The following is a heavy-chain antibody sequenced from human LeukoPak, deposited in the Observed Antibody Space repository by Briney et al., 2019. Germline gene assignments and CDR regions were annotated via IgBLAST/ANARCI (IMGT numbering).Heavy chain of an antibody. CDR2: IKQDGSEK. CDR3: ARGIVVVNYYYMDV. Sequence: GGSLRLSCAASGFTFSSYWMSWVRQAPGKGLEWVANIKQDGSEKYYVDSVKGRFTISRDNAKNSLYLQMNSLRAEDTAVYYCARGIVVVNYYYMDVWGKGTTVTVSS. J-gene: IGHJ6*03. D-gene: IGHD3-22*01. CDR1: GFTFSSYW. V-gene: IGHV3-7*01.